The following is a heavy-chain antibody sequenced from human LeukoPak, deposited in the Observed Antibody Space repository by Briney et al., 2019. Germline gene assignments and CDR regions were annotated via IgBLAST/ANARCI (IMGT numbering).Heavy chain of an antibody. CDR1: GFTFDDYA. V-gene: IGHV3-66*01. CDR2: IYSSRIT. J-gene: IGHJ4*02. Sequence: GRSLRLSCAASGFTFDDYAMHWVRHAPGKGLEWVSLIYSSRITFYADSVKGRFTISRDNSENTLYLQMNSLRLEDTAVYYCARIDYWGQGTLVTVSS. CDR3: ARIDY.